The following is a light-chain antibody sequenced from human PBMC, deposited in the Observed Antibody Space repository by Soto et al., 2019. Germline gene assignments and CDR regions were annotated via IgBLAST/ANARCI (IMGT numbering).Light chain of an antibody. CDR1: SSDFGSYNL. V-gene: IGLV2-23*02. Sequence: QSVLTQPASVSGSPGQSITISCTGTSSDFGSYNLVSWYQQHPGKAPKLMIYEVNKRPSGVSNRFSGSKSGNTASLTISGLQAEDEADYYCCSYAGSSTNYVFGTGTKVTVL. J-gene: IGLJ1*01. CDR2: EVN. CDR3: CSYAGSSTNYV.